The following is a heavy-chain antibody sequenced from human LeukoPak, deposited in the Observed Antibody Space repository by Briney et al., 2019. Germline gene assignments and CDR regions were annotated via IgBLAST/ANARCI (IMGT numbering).Heavy chain of an antibody. CDR2: INPSGGST. J-gene: IGHJ4*02. CDR1: GYTFAIYY. CDR3: ARAKGLFDH. Sequence: GASVKVSCKASGYTFAIYYTHWVRQAPGQGLEWMGIINPSGGSTSYTQKFQGRLTMTRDTSTSTVYMELSSLRSEDTAVYYCARAKGLFDHWGQGTLVTVSS. V-gene: IGHV1-46*01.